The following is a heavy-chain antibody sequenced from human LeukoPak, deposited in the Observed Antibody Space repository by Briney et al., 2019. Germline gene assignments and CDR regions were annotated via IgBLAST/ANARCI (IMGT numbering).Heavy chain of an antibody. J-gene: IGHJ3*02. CDR1: GGSISSYY. D-gene: IGHD3-10*01. CDR2: IYYNGST. CDR3: ARGLLWIDAFDI. Sequence: SETLYLTCTVSGGSISSYYWSWIRQPPGKGLEWIGYIYYNGSTNHNPSLKSRVTISVDTSKNQFSLKLSSVTAADTAVYYCARGLLWIDAFDIWGQGTMVTVSS. V-gene: IGHV4-59*01.